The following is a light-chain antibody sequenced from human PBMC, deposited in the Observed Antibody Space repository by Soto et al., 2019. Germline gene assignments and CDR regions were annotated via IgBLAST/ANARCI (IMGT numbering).Light chain of an antibody. CDR2: DAS. CDR3: QQYNSYWT. V-gene: IGKV1-5*01. J-gene: IGKJ1*01. CDR1: QSISSW. Sequence: DIQMTQSPSTLSASVGDRVTITCRASQSISSWLAWYQQKPGKAPKLLIYDASSLESGVQSRFSGRGSGTEFTLTISSLQPDDFATYYCQQYNSYWTFGQGTKVEIK.